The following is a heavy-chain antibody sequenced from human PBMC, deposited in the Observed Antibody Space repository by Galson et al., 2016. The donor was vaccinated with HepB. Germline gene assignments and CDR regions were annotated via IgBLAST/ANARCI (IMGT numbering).Heavy chain of an antibody. D-gene: IGHD2-21*02. CDR1: GYMFTSYA. Sequence: SVKVSCKASGYMFTSYAMHWVRRAPGQRLEWMGWINAGNGNTKYSQKFQGRVTITRDTSASTAYMELSGLRSEDTAVYYCASTAPYCGGDCYAPTSWGQGTLVTVSS. V-gene: IGHV1-3*01. CDR3: ASTAPYCGGDCYAPTS. J-gene: IGHJ4*02. CDR2: INAGNGNT.